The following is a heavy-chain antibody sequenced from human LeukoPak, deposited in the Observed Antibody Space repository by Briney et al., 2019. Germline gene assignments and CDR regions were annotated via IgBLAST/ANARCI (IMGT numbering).Heavy chain of an antibody. CDR3: ARDGPSFLEWTGDAFDI. CDR2: INAGNGNT. D-gene: IGHD3-3*01. Sequence: ASVNVSSKASGYTFTSYAMHWVRQAPGQRLEWMGWINAGNGNTKYSQKFQGRVTITRDTSASTAYMELSSLRSEDTAVYYCARDGPSFLEWTGDAFDIWGQGTMVTVSS. CDR1: GYTFTSYA. J-gene: IGHJ3*02. V-gene: IGHV1-3*01.